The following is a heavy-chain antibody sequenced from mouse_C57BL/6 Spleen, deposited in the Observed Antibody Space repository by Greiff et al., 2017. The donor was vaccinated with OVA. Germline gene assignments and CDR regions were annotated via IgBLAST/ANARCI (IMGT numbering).Heavy chain of an antibody. CDR2: INPNNGGT. J-gene: IGHJ2*01. CDR3: ARAEVYYGSSYFDY. D-gene: IGHD1-1*01. V-gene: IGHV1-26*01. Sequence: EVKLQQSGPELVKPGASVKISCKASGYTFTDYYMNWVKQSHGKSLEWIGDINPNNGGTSYNQKFKGKATLTVDKSSSTAYMELRSLTSEDSAVYYCARAEVYYGSSYFDYWGQGTTLTVSS. CDR1: GYTFTDYY.